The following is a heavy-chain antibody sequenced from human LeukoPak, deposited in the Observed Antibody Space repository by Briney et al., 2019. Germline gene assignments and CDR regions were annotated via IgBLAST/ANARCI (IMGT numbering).Heavy chain of an antibody. Sequence: RGSLRLSCAASGFTFSNYGMHWVRQAPGKGLEWVAIIWYDGSNKYYADSVKGRFTISRDNSKNTLYLQMNSLRAEDTAVYYCAREEDVDTASSLDYWGQGTLVTVSS. CDR1: GFTFSNYG. D-gene: IGHD5-18*01. J-gene: IGHJ4*02. CDR2: IWYDGSNK. V-gene: IGHV3-30*02. CDR3: AREEDVDTASSLDY.